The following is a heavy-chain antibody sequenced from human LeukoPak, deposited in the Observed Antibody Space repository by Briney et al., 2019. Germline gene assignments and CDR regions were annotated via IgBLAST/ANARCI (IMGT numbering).Heavy chain of an antibody. CDR1: GFTFSDSF. CDR3: AREYQVVVITTSDAFDI. J-gene: IGHJ3*02. V-gene: IGHV3-11*04. CDR2: ISSRGTTI. D-gene: IGHD3-22*01. Sequence: PGGSLRLSCTASGFTFSDSFMSWICQAPGKGLEWISYISSRGTTIYYADSVKGRFTISGDNSKNTLYLQMNSLRAEDTAVYYCAREYQVVVITTSDAFDIWGQGAMVTVSS.